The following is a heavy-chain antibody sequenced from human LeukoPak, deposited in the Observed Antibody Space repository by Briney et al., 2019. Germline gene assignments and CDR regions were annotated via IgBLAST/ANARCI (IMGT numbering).Heavy chain of an antibody. Sequence: PSESLSLTCTVSGYSISSGYYWGWIRQPPGKGLEWIGRIYHSGSTYYNPSLKSRVTISVDTSKNQFSLKLSSVTAADTAVYYCARDPSGSYRRPIDYWGQGTLVTVSS. CDR2: IYHSGST. J-gene: IGHJ4*02. V-gene: IGHV4-38-2*02. D-gene: IGHD1-26*01. CDR1: GYSISSGYY. CDR3: ARDPSGSYRRPIDY.